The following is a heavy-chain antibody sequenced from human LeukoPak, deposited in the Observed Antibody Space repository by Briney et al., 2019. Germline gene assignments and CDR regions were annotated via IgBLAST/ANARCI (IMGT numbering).Heavy chain of an antibody. D-gene: IGHD1-26*01. CDR3: ARLFSGSLDY. CDR1: GGSISSHY. Sequence: SETLSLTCTVSGGSISSHYWSWIRQPPGKGLEWIGYIYSSGNTNYNPSLKSRVTISVDTSKNQFSLRLSSVTAADTAVYYCARLFSGSLDYWGQGTLVTVSS. V-gene: IGHV4-59*11. J-gene: IGHJ4*02. CDR2: IYSSGNT.